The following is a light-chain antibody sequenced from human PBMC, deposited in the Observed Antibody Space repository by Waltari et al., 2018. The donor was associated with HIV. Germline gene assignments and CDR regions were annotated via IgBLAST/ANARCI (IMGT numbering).Light chain of an antibody. CDR3: LLYYKGAYSCGSGTNVSAADV. CDR1: TGVVTSAFY. J-gene: IGLJ1*01. Sequence: VVTQEPSVTVSPGGTVTLTCGYSTGVVTSAFYPNWFQQKPGQAPRALIYGSDVRHSWMPVRFAGCLLGGKVALALSGVQIEDEADYYRLLYYKGAYSCGSGTNVSAADVCGSGTKVTVL. CDR2: GSD. V-gene: IGLV7-43*01.